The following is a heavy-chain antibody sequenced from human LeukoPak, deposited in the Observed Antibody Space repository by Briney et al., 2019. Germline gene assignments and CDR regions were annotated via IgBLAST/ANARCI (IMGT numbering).Heavy chain of an antibody. CDR1: GASISSGGYY. V-gene: IGHV4-39*07. J-gene: IGHJ4*02. CDR2: INHGGGT. CDR3: ARGRDYFDY. Sequence: PSETLSLTCTVSGASISSGGYYWSWVRQPPGKGLEWIGEINHGGGTSYNPSLKSRVTISVDTSKNQFSLKLSSVTAADTAVYYCARGRDYFDYWGQGTLVTVSS.